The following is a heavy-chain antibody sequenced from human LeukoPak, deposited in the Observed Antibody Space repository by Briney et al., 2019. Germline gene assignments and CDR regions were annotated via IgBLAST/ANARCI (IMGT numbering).Heavy chain of an antibody. Sequence: GGSLRLSCAASGFTVSSNYMSWVRQAPGKGLEWVANIKQDGSEKYYVDSVKGRFTIARDNAKNSLDLQMNSLRAEDTAVYYCARDRYCSGGRCYSDYWGQGTLVTVSS. J-gene: IGHJ4*02. D-gene: IGHD2-15*01. CDR3: ARDRYCSGGRCYSDY. CDR2: IKQDGSEK. CDR1: GFTVSSNY. V-gene: IGHV3-7*04.